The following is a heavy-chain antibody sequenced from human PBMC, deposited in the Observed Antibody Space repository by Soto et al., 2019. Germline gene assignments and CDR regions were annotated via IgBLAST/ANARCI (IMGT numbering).Heavy chain of an antibody. CDR3: VKNSGSFNT. J-gene: IGHJ5*02. CDR2: IDGSGGIT. V-gene: IGHV3-23*01. CDR1: GFTFGTTD. D-gene: IGHD3-10*01. Sequence: QLLQSGGGLVQPGGSLTLSCAASGFTFGTTDMSWVRQAPGEGLEWVSTIDGSGGITYYADSVKGRVTISRDNSRNTVYLQMNILRGADTALYYCVKNSGSFNTWGQGALVTVSS.